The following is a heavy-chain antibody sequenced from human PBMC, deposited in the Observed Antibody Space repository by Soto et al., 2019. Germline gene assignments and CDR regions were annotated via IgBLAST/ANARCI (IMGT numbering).Heavy chain of an antibody. CDR2: FFIGGNT. CDR3: ARRALLWFGELLRTFDP. J-gene: IGHJ5*02. Sequence: SDTLSLTCTGSGGSIISSTYYWGWMRQPPGKGLEWIASFFIGGNTYYNPSLKSRVTISVDTSKNQFSLKLSSVTAADTAVYYCARRALLWFGELLRTFDPWGQGTLVTVS. V-gene: IGHV4-39*01. D-gene: IGHD3-10*01. CDR1: GGSIISSTYY.